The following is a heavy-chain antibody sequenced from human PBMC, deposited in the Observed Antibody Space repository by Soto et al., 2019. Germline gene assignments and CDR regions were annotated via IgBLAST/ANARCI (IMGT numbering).Heavy chain of an antibody. CDR2: IYYSGST. CDR3: ARDLSPGIRGWFDP. CDR1: GGSISSYY. D-gene: IGHD3-10*01. J-gene: IGHJ5*02. Sequence: SETLSLTCTVSGGSISSYYWSWIRQPPGKGLEWIGYIYYSGSTNYNPSLKSRVTISVDTSKNQFSLKLSSVTAADTAVYYCARDLSPGIRGWFDPWGQGTLVTVSS. V-gene: IGHV4-59*12.